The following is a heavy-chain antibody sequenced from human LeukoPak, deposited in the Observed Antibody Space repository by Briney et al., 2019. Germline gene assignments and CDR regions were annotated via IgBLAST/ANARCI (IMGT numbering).Heavy chain of an antibody. J-gene: IGHJ4*02. CDR1: GGSISSTNYY. D-gene: IGHD6-6*01. Sequence: SETLSLTCTVSGGSISSTNYYWGWIRQPPGQGLEWIGQINHISTTKYNPSLESRVTLSVDTSKNQFSLRLTSVTVADTAVYYCARDPHSEYTFDYWGQGTLVTVSS. CDR3: ARDPHSEYTFDY. V-gene: IGHV4-39*07. CDR2: INHISTT.